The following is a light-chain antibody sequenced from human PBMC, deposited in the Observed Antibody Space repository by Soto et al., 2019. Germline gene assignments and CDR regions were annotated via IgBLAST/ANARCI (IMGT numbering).Light chain of an antibody. CDR3: RLLNTYPRT. Sequence: DIQLTQSPSCLSASVEDRATITCRASQGISSNLAGYQQPPGKAPKLLIYGASTLQRGVSSRFSGSESGTEFTLTISSLQPEDFATYDCRLLNTYPRTFGQGTKLEVK. J-gene: IGKJ2*01. V-gene: IGKV1-9*01. CDR2: GAS. CDR1: QGISSN.